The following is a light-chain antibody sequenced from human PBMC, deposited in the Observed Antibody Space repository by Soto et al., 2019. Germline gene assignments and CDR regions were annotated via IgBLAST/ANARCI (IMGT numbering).Light chain of an antibody. CDR1: QSVGSN. V-gene: IGKV3-15*01. Sequence: EMVMTQSPATLSVSPEERATLSCRASQSVGSNLAWCQQNPGQAPRLLIYGASTRSTGIPARFSGSGSGTEFTLTISSLQSEDFAVYYCQQYNNWPRTFGQGSKVDIK. CDR2: GAS. J-gene: IGKJ1*01. CDR3: QQYNNWPRT.